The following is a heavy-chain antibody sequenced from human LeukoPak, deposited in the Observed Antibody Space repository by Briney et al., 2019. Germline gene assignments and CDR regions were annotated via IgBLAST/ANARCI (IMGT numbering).Heavy chain of an antibody. CDR1: GFTFSSYA. CDR2: ISGRGGTT. J-gene: IGHJ3*02. V-gene: IGHV3-23*01. Sequence: GGSLRLSCAAAGFTFSSYAMSWVRQAPGNGLEWGSAISGRGGTTSYADSVKGRFTISRDNSKNTLYLQMNSLRAEDTAVYYCAKDGHPAYYYGSGSYYRDAFDIWGQGTMVTVSS. CDR3: AKDGHPAYYYGSGSYYRDAFDI. D-gene: IGHD3-10*01.